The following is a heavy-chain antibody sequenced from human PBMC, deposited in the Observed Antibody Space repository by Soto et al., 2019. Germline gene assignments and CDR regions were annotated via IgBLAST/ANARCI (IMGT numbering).Heavy chain of an antibody. CDR3: AREGRGTPGYDILTGYLDY. CDR2: INPSGGST. Sequence: ASVKVSCKASGYTFTSYYMHWVRQAPGQGLEWMGIINPSGGSTSYAQKFQGRVTMTRDTSTSTVYMELSSLRSEDTAVYYCAREGRGTPGYDILTGYLDYWGQGTLVTVSS. D-gene: IGHD3-9*01. CDR1: GYTFTSYY. J-gene: IGHJ4*02. V-gene: IGHV1-46*01.